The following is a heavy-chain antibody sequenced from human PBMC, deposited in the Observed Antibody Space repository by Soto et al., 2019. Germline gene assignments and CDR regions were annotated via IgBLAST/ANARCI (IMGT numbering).Heavy chain of an antibody. J-gene: IGHJ5*02. Sequence: ASVKVSCKVSGYTLTELSMHWVRQAPGKGLEWMGGFDPEDGETIYAQRFQGRVTMTEDTSTDTAYMELSSLRSEDTAVYYCARGPQSSGWRGKWFAAWAQGTMVTVSS. D-gene: IGHD6-19*01. CDR3: ARGPQSSGWRGKWFAA. V-gene: IGHV1-24*01. CDR2: FDPEDGET. CDR1: GYTLTELS.